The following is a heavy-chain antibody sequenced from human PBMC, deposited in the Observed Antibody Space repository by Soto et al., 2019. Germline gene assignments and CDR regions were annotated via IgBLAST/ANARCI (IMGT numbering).Heavy chain of an antibody. D-gene: IGHD1-26*01. CDR1: GGSISSSSYY. Sequence: SETLSLTCTVSGGSISSSSYYWGWIRQPPGKGLEWIGSIYYSGSTYYNPSLKSRVTISVDTSKSQFSLKLSSVTAADTAVYYCAICPSGSHSRWFDPWGQGTLVTVFS. CDR2: IYYSGST. CDR3: AICPSGSHSRWFDP. V-gene: IGHV4-39*07. J-gene: IGHJ5*02.